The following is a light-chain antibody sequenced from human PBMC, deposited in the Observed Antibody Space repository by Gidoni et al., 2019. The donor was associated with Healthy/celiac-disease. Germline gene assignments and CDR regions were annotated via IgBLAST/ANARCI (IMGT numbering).Light chain of an antibody. V-gene: IGLV3-25*03. CDR3: QSADSSGTWVV. CDR2: KDS. CDR1: ALPKQY. Sequence: SYELTQPPSVSVSPGQTARITCSGDALPKQYAYWYQQKPGQAPVLVIYKDSERPSGIPERFSGSSSGTTGTLTISGVQAEDEADYYCQSADSSGTWVVFGGGTKLTVL. J-gene: IGLJ2*01.